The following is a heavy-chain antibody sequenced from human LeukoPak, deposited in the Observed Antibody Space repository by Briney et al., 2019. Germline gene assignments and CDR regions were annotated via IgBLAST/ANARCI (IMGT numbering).Heavy chain of an antibody. V-gene: IGHV3-21*01. CDR1: GFTFSSYS. CDR2: ISSSSSYI. CDR3: ARGGGRGYSSSSLVVQAFDI. J-gene: IGHJ3*02. D-gene: IGHD6-6*01. Sequence: PGGSLRLSCAASGFTFSSYSMNWVRQAPGKGLEWVSSISSSSSYIYYADSVKGRFTISRDNAKNSLYLQMNSLRAEDTAVYYCARGGGRGYSSSSLVVQAFDIWGQGTMVTVSS.